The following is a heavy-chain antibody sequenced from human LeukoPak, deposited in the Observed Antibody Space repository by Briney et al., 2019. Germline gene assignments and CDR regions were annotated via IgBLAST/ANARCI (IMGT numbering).Heavy chain of an antibody. CDR2: ISYDGSNK. J-gene: IGHJ5*02. Sequence: GGSLRLSCAASGFTFSSYGMHWVRQAPGKGLEWVAVISYDGSNKYYADSVKGRFTISRDNSKNTLYLQMNSLRAEDTAVYYCAIGDLIDLWGQGTLVTVSS. V-gene: IGHV3-30*03. D-gene: IGHD3-10*01. CDR1: GFTFSSYG. CDR3: AIGDLIDL.